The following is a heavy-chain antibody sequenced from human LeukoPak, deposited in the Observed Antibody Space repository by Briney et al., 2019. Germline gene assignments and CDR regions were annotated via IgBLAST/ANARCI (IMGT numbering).Heavy chain of an antibody. CDR1: GLTFSSYI. J-gene: IGHJ4*02. CDR3: AKEGPGGGGYFDD. D-gene: IGHD3-16*01. CDR2: IGGSGDST. V-gene: IGHV3-23*01. Sequence: GGSLRLSCAASGLTFSSYIMSWVRQAPGKGLEWVSLIGGSGDSTYYADSVKGRFTISRDNSKNTLYLRMNSLRADDTAVYYCAKEGPGGGGYFDDWGQGTLVTVSS.